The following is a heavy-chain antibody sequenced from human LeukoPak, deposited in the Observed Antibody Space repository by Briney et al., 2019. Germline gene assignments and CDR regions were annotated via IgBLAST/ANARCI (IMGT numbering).Heavy chain of an antibody. CDR1: GFTFSTYD. CDR3: ARDPSGSYSC. J-gene: IGHJ4*02. V-gene: IGHV3-30-3*01. D-gene: IGHD3-10*01. Sequence: GRSLRLSCAASGFTFSTYDMHWVRQAPGKGLEWVAVISYDGSNKYYADSVKGRFTISRDNSKNTLFLQMNSLRPEDTAAYYCARDPSGSYSCWGQGTLVTVSS. CDR2: ISYDGSNK.